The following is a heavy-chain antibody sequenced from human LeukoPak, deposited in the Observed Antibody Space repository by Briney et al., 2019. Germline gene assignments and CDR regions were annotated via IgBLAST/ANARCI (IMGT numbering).Heavy chain of an antibody. V-gene: IGHV4-59*01. CDR3: ARGDYDFWSGYYCDY. CDR1: GGSISSYY. Sequence: SETLSLTCTVSGGSISSYYWSWIRQPPGKGLEWIGYIYYSGSTNYNPSLKSRVTISVDTSKNQFSLKLSSVTAADTAVYYCARGDYDFWSGYYCDYWGQGTLVTVSS. J-gene: IGHJ4*02. D-gene: IGHD3-3*01. CDR2: IYYSGST.